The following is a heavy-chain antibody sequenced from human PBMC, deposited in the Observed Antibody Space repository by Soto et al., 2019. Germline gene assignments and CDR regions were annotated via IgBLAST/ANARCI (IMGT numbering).Heavy chain of an antibody. J-gene: IGHJ4*02. CDR2: ISYDGSNK. CDR3: AKDLWEMATISDY. Sequence: QVQLVESGGGVVQPGRSLRLSCAASGLTFSSYGMHWVRQAPGKGLEWVAVISYDGSNKYYADSVKGRFTISRDNSKNTLYLQMNSLRAEDTAVYYCAKDLWEMATISDYWGQGTLVTVSS. D-gene: IGHD5-12*01. V-gene: IGHV3-30*18. CDR1: GLTFSSYG.